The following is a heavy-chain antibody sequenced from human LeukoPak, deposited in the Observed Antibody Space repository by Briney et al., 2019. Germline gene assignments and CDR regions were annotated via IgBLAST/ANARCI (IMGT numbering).Heavy chain of an antibody. CDR3: ASTLRFLEWSPFDP. V-gene: IGHV4-39*01. CDR2: FYYSGGT. J-gene: IGHJ5*02. CDR1: GGSISTSTYY. Sequence: NPSETLSLTCTLSGGSISTSTYYWGWIRQPPGKGLEWIGSFYYSGGTYYNPSLKSRVTVSADTSKNQFSLKLSSVTAADTAVYYCASTLRFLEWSPFDPWGQGTLVTVSS. D-gene: IGHD3-3*01.